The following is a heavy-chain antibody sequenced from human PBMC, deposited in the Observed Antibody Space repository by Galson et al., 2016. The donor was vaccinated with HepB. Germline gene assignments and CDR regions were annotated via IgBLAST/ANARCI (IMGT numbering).Heavy chain of an antibody. V-gene: IGHV3-48*01. CDR2: ISGTGSRR. D-gene: IGHD3-16*02. J-gene: IGHJ1*01. CDR3: ARDLTPRGFRYSF. Sequence: SLRLSCAASGFNFNDFSMNWIRQAPGKGLEWLSYISGTGSRRLYADSVKGRFTISKDKAKLSLYLQMSSLRVEDTAVYYCARDLTPRGFRYSFWGQGTLVAVSS. CDR1: GFNFNDFS.